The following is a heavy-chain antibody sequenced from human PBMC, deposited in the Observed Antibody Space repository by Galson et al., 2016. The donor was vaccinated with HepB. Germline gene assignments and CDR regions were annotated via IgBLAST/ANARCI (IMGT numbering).Heavy chain of an antibody. J-gene: IGHJ4*02. D-gene: IGHD3-22*01. CDR2: IRNKANSYAT. Sequence: SLRLSCAASGFTFSGSAIHWVRQASGKGLEWVGRIRNKANSYATAYGASGKGRFTISRDDSKNTAYLQMNSLKTEDSAVYYCTIHAYYYDSSGYYSPLGYFDSWGQGTLVTVSS. V-gene: IGHV3-73*01. CDR3: TIHAYYYDSSGYYSPLGYFDS. CDR1: GFTFSGSA.